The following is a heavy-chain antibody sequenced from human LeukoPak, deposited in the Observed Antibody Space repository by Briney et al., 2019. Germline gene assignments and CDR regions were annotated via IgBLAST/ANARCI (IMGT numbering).Heavy chain of an antibody. J-gene: IGHJ4*02. CDR3: AISPVYYDILTGYYKASPLDY. CDR2: INTNTGNP. D-gene: IGHD3-9*01. Sequence: ASVKVSCKASGYTFTSYAMNWVRQAPGQGLEWMGWINTNTGNPTYAQGFTGRFVFSFDPSVSTAYLQISSLKAEDTAVYYCAISPVYYDILTGYYKASPLDYWGQGTLVTVSS. V-gene: IGHV7-4-1*02. CDR1: GYTFTSYA.